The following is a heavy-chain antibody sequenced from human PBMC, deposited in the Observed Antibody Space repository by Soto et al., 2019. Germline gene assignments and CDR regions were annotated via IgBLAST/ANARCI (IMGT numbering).Heavy chain of an antibody. CDR2: INPSGGST. CDR1: GYTFTSYY. V-gene: IGHV1-46*01. Sequence: ASVKVSCKASGYTFTSYYMHWVRQAPGQGLEWMGIINPSGGSTSYAQKFQGRVTMTRDTSTSTVYMELSSLRSEDTAVYYCARETFISLLEWLDSTHYYYGMDVWGQGTTVTVSS. J-gene: IGHJ6*02. D-gene: IGHD3-3*01. CDR3: ARETFISLLEWLDSTHYYYGMDV.